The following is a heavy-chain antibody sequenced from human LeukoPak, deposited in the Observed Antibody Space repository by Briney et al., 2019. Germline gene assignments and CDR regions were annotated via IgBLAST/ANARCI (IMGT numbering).Heavy chain of an antibody. CDR3: ARDQGATLVRGVTPYLDY. D-gene: IGHD3-10*01. J-gene: IGHJ4*02. CDR1: GFTFSSYA. Sequence: GGSLRLSCAASGFTFSSYAMHWVRQAPGKGLEWVAIISDDGSDNYSADSVKGRFTISRDNSKNTLYLQMNSLRTGDTAVYYCARDQGATLVRGVTPYLDYWGQGTLVSVSS. CDR2: ISDDGSDN. V-gene: IGHV3-30*04.